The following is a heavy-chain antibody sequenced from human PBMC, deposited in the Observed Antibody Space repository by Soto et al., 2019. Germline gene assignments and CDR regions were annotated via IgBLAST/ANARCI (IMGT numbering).Heavy chain of an antibody. CDR1: GGSISSYY. CDR2: IYYSGST. D-gene: IGHD3-10*01. V-gene: IGHV4-59*01. Sequence: PSETLSLTCTVSGGSISSYYWSWIRQPPGKGLEWIGYIYYSGSTNYNPSLKSRVTISVDTSKNQFSLKLSSVTAADTAVYYCARDMSGSGSYPIRPELWFDPWGQGTLVTVSS. J-gene: IGHJ5*02. CDR3: ARDMSGSGSYPIRPELWFDP.